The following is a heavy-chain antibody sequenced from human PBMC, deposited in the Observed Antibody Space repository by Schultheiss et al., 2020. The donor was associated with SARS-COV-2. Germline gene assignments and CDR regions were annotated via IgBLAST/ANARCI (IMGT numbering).Heavy chain of an antibody. CDR3: TTDWEIAHSSSWYSRITYYYYGMDV. Sequence: GGSLRLSCSTSGFTFSNAWMSWVRQAPGKGLEWVGRIKSKTDGGTTDYAAPVKGRFTISRDDSKNTLYLQMNSLKTEDTAVYYCTTDWEIAHSSSWYSRITYYYYGMDVWGQGTTVTVSS. CDR1: GFTFSNAW. V-gene: IGHV3-15*01. D-gene: IGHD6-13*01. CDR2: IKSKTDGGTT. J-gene: IGHJ6*02.